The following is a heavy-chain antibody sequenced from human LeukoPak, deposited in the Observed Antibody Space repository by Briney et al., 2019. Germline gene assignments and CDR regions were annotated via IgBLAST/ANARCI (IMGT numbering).Heavy chain of an antibody. V-gene: IGHV1-2*02. J-gene: IGHJ4*02. CDR3: AADYYDSSGYSI. Sequence: ASVKVSCKASGYTFTDYYLHWVRQAPGQGLEWMGWINPNIGGTNFAQKFQGRVTMTRDTSISTAYMELSGLRSDDTAVYYCAADYYDSSGYSIWGQGTLVTVSS. CDR1: GYTFTDYY. CDR2: INPNIGGT. D-gene: IGHD3-22*01.